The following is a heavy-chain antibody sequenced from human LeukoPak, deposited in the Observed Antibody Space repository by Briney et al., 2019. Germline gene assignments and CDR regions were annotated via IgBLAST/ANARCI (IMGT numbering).Heavy chain of an antibody. J-gene: IGHJ4*02. CDR1: GFTFSDYY. V-gene: IGHV3-11*01. CDR2: ISSSGSTI. CDR3: AKDGAWLRFDD. D-gene: IGHD5-12*01. Sequence: GGSLRLSCAASGFTFSDYYMSWIRQAPGKGLEWVSYISSSGSTIYYADSVKGRFTISRDNSKNTLYLQMTNLRAEDTAVYYCAKDGAWLRFDDWGQGILVTVSS.